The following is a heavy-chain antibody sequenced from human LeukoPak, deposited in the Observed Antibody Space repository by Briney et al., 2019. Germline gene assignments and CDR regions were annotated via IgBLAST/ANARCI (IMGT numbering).Heavy chain of an antibody. J-gene: IGHJ6*03. CDR2: IYNDGST. CDR1: GFTVSSNY. Sequence: GGSLRLSCAASGFTVSSNYMSWVRQGPGKGLEWVALIYNDGSTHYTDSVKGRFTISRDNAKNTLYLQMNSLRAKDTAVYYCARAGPYYYMDVWGKGTTVTVSS. CDR3: ARAGPYYYMDV. V-gene: IGHV3-53*01.